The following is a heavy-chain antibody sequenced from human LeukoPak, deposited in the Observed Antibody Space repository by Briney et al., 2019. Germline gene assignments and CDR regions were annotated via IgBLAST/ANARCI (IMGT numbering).Heavy chain of an antibody. CDR1: GFTFSSYW. D-gene: IGHD3-22*01. CDR3: ARGTHSRAIWFDP. J-gene: IGHJ5*02. Sequence: GGSLRLSCAASGFTFSSYWMSWVRQAPGKGLEWVANIKQDGSEKYYVDSVKGRFTISRDNAKNSLYLQMNSLRAEDTAVYYCARGTHSRAIWFDPWGQGTLVTVSS. V-gene: IGHV3-7*01. CDR2: IKQDGSEK.